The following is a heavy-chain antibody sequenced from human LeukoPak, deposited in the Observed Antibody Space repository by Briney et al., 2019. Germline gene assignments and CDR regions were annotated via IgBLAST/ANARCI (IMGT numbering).Heavy chain of an antibody. Sequence: PSETLSLTCGVSGVSINSGDYSWHWIRQPPGKGLEWIGNIYRSGTTYYNPSLKSRVTISVDRSKNQFSLKLSSVTAADTAVYHCARGDQGIDYWGQGTLVTVSS. J-gene: IGHJ4*02. CDR3: ARGDQGIDY. V-gene: IGHV4-30-2*01. D-gene: IGHD2-2*01. CDR1: GVSINSGDYS. CDR2: IYRSGTT.